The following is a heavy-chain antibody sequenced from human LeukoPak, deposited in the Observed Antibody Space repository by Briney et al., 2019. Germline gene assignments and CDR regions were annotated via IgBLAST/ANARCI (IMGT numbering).Heavy chain of an antibody. CDR2: IYYSGNT. J-gene: IGHJ5*02. CDR3: ARCSGIAAAGTRADWFDP. D-gene: IGHD6-13*01. V-gene: IGHV4-59*01. Sequence: PSETLSLTCTVSGGSISSYYWSWIRQPPGKGLEWIGYIYYSGNTNYNPSLKSRVTISVDTSKNQFSLKLSSVTAADTAVYYCARCSGIAAAGTRADWFDPWGQGTLVTVSS. CDR1: GGSISSYY.